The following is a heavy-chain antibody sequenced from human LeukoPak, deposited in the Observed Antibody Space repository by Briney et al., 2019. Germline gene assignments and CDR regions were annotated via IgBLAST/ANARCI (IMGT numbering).Heavy chain of an antibody. V-gene: IGHV3-7*01. Sequence: PGGSLRLSCAASGFTFSSYWMSWVRQAPGKGLEWVANIKQDGSEKYYVDSVKGRFTISRDNAKNSLYLQMNSLRAEDTAVYYCARSRDGYNFGAFDMWGQGTMVPVSS. CDR3: ARSRDGYNFGAFDM. CDR2: IKQDGSEK. J-gene: IGHJ3*02. CDR1: GFTFSSYW. D-gene: IGHD5-24*01.